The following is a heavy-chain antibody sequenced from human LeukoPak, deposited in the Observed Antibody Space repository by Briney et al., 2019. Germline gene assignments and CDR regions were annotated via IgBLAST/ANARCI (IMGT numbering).Heavy chain of an antibody. D-gene: IGHD3-22*01. CDR3: ARRDYYDSSGPTGLDY. CDR1: GYSFTSYW. Sequence: GESLKISCXGSGYSFTSYWIGWVRQMTGKGLEWMGIIYPGDSDTRYSPSFQGQVTISADKSISTAYLQWSSLKASDTAMYYCARRDYYDSSGPTGLDYWGQGTLVTVSS. V-gene: IGHV5-51*01. J-gene: IGHJ4*02. CDR2: IYPGDSDT.